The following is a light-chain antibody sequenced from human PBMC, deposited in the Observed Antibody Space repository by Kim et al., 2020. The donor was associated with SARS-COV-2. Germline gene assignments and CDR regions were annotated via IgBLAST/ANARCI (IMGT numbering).Light chain of an antibody. J-gene: IGLJ3*02. CDR1: SGSIATNY. CDR2: EDN. Sequence: NFMLTQPHSVSESPGKTVTISCTRSSGSIATNYVQWYQQRPGRAPTTVIYEDNQRPSWVPDRFSGSIGGSANSASLTISGLTAEDEADYYCQSYDTDNPWVVGGGTKLTVL. CDR3: QSYDTDNPWV. V-gene: IGLV6-57*03.